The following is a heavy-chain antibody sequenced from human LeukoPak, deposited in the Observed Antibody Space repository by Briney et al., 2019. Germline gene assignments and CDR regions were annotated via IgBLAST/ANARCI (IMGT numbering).Heavy chain of an antibody. J-gene: IGHJ4*02. D-gene: IGHD2-21*01. CDR1: GFTFSSYG. CDR3: ATGLGPYCGGDCYEY. V-gene: IGHV3-23*01. Sequence: GGSLRLSCAASGFTFSSYGMNWVRQAPAKGLEWVSSISGSRGVTYYADSVKGRFTISRDNSKNTLYLQMNSLRGEDTAVYYCATGLGPYCGGDCYEYWGQGALVTVSS. CDR2: ISGSRGVT.